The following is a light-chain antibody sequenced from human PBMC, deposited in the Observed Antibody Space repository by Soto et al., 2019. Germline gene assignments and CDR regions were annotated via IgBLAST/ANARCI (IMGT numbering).Light chain of an antibody. CDR2: GAS. V-gene: IGKV3D-15*01. J-gene: IGKJ1*01. CDR1: QSVSSS. Sequence: EIVLKQSRDTLSVSPGESATLSCRASQSVSSSLAWYRQKPGQAPRLLIYGASTRAIGIPARFSGSGSGTDFTLTISSLEPEDFAVYYCQQYGSSGTFGQGTKVDIK. CDR3: QQYGSSGT.